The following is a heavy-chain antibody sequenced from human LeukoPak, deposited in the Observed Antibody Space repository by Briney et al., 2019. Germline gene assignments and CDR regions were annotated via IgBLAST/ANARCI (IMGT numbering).Heavy chain of an antibody. D-gene: IGHD3-16*02. Sequence: SETLSLTCTVSGGSISSYYWSWIRQPAGKGLEWIGRLYTSGSTNYNPSLKSRVTISVDTSKNQFSLKLSSVTAADTAVYYCARHDVTFGGVIAEPYYFDYWGQGTLVTVSS. CDR3: ARHDVTFGGVIAEPYYFDY. V-gene: IGHV4-4*07. CDR1: GGSISSYY. J-gene: IGHJ4*02. CDR2: LYTSGST.